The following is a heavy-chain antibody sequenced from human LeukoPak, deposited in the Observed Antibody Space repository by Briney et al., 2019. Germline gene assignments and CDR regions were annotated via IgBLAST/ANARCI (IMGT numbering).Heavy chain of an antibody. CDR1: GFTFSSYG. V-gene: IGHV3-30*18. CDR2: ILYGGINK. J-gene: IGHJ4*02. CDR3: AKDRALYGSGSSNYFDH. D-gene: IGHD3-10*01. Sequence: GGFLRLSCAASGFTFSSYGMHWVRQAPGKGLEWVAVILYGGINKYYADSVKGGFAISRDDSKNTLYLQMNSLSADEAGVYYCAKDRALYGSGSSNYFDHWGQGTLVTVPS.